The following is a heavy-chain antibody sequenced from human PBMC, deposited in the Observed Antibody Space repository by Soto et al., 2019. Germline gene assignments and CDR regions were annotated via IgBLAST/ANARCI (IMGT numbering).Heavy chain of an antibody. V-gene: IGHV4-39*01. J-gene: IGHJ6*03. D-gene: IGHD3-10*01. Sequence: SETLSLTCTVSGGSISSSSYYWGWIRQPPGKGLEWIGSIYYSGSTYYNPSLKSRVTISVDTSKNQFSLKLSSVTAADTAVYYCARRRFDYYYYYMDVWGKGTTVTVSS. CDR1: GGSISSSSYY. CDR3: ARRRFDYYYYYMDV. CDR2: IYYSGST.